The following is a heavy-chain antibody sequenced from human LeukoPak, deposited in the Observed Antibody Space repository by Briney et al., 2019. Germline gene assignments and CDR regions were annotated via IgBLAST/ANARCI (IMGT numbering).Heavy chain of an antibody. Sequence: GGSLRLSCAASGFTFSNYAMSWVRQAPGKGLEWVSSISGRGDGTYYAESVKGRFTISRDNSKNTVFLHMNSLRADDAAIYFCAKGPKTSDPLEEYFQHWGQGTLVTVSS. J-gene: IGHJ1*01. CDR1: GFTFSNYA. CDR3: AKGPKTSDPLEEYFQH. D-gene: IGHD1-1*01. V-gene: IGHV3-23*01. CDR2: ISGRGDGT.